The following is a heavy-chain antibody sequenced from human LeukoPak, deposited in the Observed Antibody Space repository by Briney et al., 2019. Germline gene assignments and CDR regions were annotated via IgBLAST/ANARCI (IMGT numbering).Heavy chain of an antibody. CDR3: ARRDGNNFPYYFDN. J-gene: IGHJ4*02. Sequence: ASVKVSCKASGYTFTGYYMHWVRQAPGKGLEWMGWINPNSGGTNYAQKFQGRVTMTRDTSISTAYMEVSSLRSDDTAVYYCARRDGNNFPYYFDNWGQGTLVTVSS. CDR1: GYTFTGYY. CDR2: INPNSGGT. V-gene: IGHV1-2*02. D-gene: IGHD5-24*01.